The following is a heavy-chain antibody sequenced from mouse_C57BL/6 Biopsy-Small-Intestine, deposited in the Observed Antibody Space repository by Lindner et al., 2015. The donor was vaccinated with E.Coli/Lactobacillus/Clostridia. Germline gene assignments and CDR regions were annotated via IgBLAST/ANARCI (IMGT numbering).Heavy chain of an antibody. CDR2: ISAFNGNT. CDR1: GYTFSNYG. Sequence: SVKVSCKASGYTFSNYGMSWVRQAPGQGLEWMGWISAFNGNTNYAQKLEGRLTVTTDTSTTTAFIELRSLRSDDTAVYYCARDQAEYSSSPQPVTYWGQGTLVTVS. V-gene: IGHV1-4*01. CDR3: ARDQAEYSSSPQPVTY. J-gene: IGHJ3*01. D-gene: IGHD3-2*02.